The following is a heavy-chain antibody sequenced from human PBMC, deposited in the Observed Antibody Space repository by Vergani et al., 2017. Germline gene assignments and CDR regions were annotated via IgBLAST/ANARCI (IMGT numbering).Heavy chain of an antibody. D-gene: IGHD6-19*01. CDR3: ARDGAGLWAGTSLYNWFDP. V-gene: IGHV5-51*03. J-gene: IGHJ5*02. CDR2: IYPGDSDT. Sequence: EVQLVQSGAEVKKPGESLKISCKGSGYSFTSYWIGWVRQMPGKGLEWMGIIYPGDSDTRYSPSFQGQVTISADKSISTAYLQWSSLKASDTAMYYCARDGAGLWAGTSLYNWFDPWGQGTLVTVSS. CDR1: GYSFTSYW.